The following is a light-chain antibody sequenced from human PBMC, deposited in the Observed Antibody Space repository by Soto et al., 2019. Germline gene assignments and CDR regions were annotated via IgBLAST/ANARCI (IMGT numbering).Light chain of an antibody. CDR1: SSDVGGYNY. CDR2: DVT. J-gene: IGLJ1*01. Sequence: QSALTQPRSVSGSPGQSVAISCTGTSSDVGGYNYVSWYQQHPGKPPKLIIYDVTNRPSGVPDRFSGSSSGNTASLTISGLQAEDEADYFCCSYAGSDRIVCGTETKVTV. V-gene: IGLV2-11*01. CDR3: CSYAGSDRIV.